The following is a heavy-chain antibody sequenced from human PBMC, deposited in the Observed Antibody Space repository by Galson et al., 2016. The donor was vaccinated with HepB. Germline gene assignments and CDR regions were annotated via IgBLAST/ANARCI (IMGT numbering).Heavy chain of an antibody. J-gene: IGHJ4*02. Sequence: ETLSLTCTVSGGSISLYYWSWIRQPAGKGLEWIGRIYTSGSSNYNPSLKSRVTTSVDTSKSQFSLELSSVTAADTAVYFCASAVGDGFRDWGQGTVVTGSS. V-gene: IGHV4-4*07. D-gene: IGHD1-26*01. CDR1: GGSISLYY. CDR3: ASAVGDGFRD. CDR2: IYTSGSS.